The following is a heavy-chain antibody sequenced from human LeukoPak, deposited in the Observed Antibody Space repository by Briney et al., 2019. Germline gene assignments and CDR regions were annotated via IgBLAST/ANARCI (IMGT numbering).Heavy chain of an antibody. CDR3: ARESCSGGSCYPDP. CDR2: ISGSGGST. V-gene: IGHV3-23*01. CDR1: GFTFSSYG. D-gene: IGHD2-15*01. J-gene: IGHJ5*02. Sequence: GGSLRLSCAASGFTFSSYGMSWVRQAPGKGLEWVSAISGSGGSTYYADSVKGRFTISRDNSKNTLYLQMNSLRAEDTAVYYCARESCSGGSCYPDPWGQGTLVTVSS.